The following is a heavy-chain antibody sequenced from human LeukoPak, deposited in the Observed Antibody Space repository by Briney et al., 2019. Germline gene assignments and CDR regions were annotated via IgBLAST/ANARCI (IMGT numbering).Heavy chain of an antibody. CDR2: IKQDGSEK. Sequence: GGSLRLSCAASGFTFSSYWMSWVRQAPGKGLEWVANIKQDGSEKYYVDSVKGRFTISRDNAKSSLYLQMNSLRAEDTAVYYCARGVDIVATIPYYFDYWGQGTLVTVSS. CDR1: GFTFSSYW. CDR3: ARGVDIVATIPYYFDY. D-gene: IGHD5-12*01. J-gene: IGHJ4*02. V-gene: IGHV3-7*01.